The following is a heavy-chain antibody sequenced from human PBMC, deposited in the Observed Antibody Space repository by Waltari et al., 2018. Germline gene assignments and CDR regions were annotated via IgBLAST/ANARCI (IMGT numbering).Heavy chain of an antibody. CDR1: GGTFSSYA. CDR3: ARMVVDPNWFDP. V-gene: IGHV1-69*08. Sequence: QVQLVQSGAEVKKPGSSVKVSCKASGGTFSSYAISWVRQAPGQGLEWMGRIIPSFGTANYAQKFQGRVTITADKSTSTAYMELSSLRSEDTAVYYCARMVVDPNWFDPWGQGTLVTVSS. D-gene: IGHD2-15*01. CDR2: IIPSFGTA. J-gene: IGHJ5*02.